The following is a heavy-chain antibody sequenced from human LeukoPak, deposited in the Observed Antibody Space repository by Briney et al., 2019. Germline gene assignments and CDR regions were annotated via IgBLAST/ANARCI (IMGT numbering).Heavy chain of an antibody. CDR1: GGSISGHY. V-gene: IGHV4-59*11. D-gene: IGHD2-15*01. Sequence: PSETLSLTCTVSGGSISGHYWSWIRQPPGKGLEWIGYIYYSGSTNYNPSLKSRVTISVDTSKNQFSLKLSSVTAADTAVYYCARVFIAEYYYYYMDVWGKGTTVTVSS. J-gene: IGHJ6*03. CDR3: ARVFIAEYYYYYMDV. CDR2: IYYSGST.